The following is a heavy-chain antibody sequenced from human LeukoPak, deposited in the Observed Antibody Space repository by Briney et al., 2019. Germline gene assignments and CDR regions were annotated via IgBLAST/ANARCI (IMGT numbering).Heavy chain of an antibody. J-gene: IGHJ4*02. CDR1: GYTLTELS. Sequence: ASVKVSCKVSGYTLTELSMHWVRQAPGKGLEWMGGFDPEDGETIYAQKFQGRVTMTEDTSTDTAYMELSSLRSEDTAVYYCATMALRTISGVAAGDYWGQGTLVTVSS. CDR3: ATMALRTISGVAAGDY. V-gene: IGHV1-24*01. D-gene: IGHD3-3*01. CDR2: FDPEDGET.